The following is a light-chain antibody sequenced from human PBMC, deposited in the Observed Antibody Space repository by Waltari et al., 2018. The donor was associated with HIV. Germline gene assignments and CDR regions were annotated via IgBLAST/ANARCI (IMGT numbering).Light chain of an antibody. Sequence: EIVLTQSPGTLSLSPGERATLSCRASQRFSRSYLAWYQQKPGQAPRLLIYDASSRATGIPDRFGGSGSVTDFTLTISRLEPEDSAVYYCQQYGTLYTFGQGTKLEIK. CDR1: QRFSRSY. J-gene: IGKJ2*01. CDR3: QQYGTLYT. CDR2: DAS. V-gene: IGKV3-20*01.